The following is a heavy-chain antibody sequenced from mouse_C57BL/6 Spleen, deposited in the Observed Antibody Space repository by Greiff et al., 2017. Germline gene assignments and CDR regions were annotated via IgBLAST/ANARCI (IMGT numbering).Heavy chain of an antibody. J-gene: IGHJ4*01. V-gene: IGHV1-69*01. CDR1: GYTFTGYC. CDR3: ATRPLDY. Sequence: QVQLQQSGAELVMPGASVKLSCKASGYTFTGYCMHWVKQRPGQGLEWIGEIDPADGYTKYNQKFKGKSTLTADTSSSTAYMQLSSLPSEDSAVYDSATRPLDYWGQGTSVTVSS. CDR2: IDPADGYT.